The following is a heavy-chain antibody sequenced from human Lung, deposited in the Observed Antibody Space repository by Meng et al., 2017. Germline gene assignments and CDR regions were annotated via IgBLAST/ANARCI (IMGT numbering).Heavy chain of an antibody. V-gene: IGHV4-34*01. Sequence: VKIQQGCARLSHPSASLSPTCVVSGGSFSDYYWSWILQPPGKGLEWIGEINHSGSTNYNPSLESRATISVDTSQNNLSLKLSSVTAADSAVYYCARGPTTMAHDFDYWGQGTLVTAPQ. J-gene: IGHJ4*02. CDR3: ARGPTTMAHDFDY. CDR1: GGSFSDYY. D-gene: IGHD4-11*01. CDR2: INHSGST.